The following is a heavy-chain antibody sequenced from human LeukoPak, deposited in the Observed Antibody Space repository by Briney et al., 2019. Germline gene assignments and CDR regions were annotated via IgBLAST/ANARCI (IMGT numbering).Heavy chain of an antibody. CDR1: GGSISSYY. D-gene: IGHD3-10*01. CDR2: IYTSGST. J-gene: IGHJ5*02. Sequence: SETLSLTCTVSGGSISSYYWSWIRQPAGKGLEWIGRIYTSGSTNYNPSLKSRVTMSVDTSKNQFSLKLSSVTAADTAVYYCARSQFYGSGSYQGRWFDPWGQGTLVTVSS. V-gene: IGHV4-4*07. CDR3: ARSQFYGSGSYQGRWFDP.